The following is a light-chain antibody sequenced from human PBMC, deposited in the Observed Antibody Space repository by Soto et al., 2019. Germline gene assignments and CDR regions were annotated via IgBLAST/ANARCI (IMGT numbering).Light chain of an antibody. CDR1: ETISNQ. J-gene: IGKJ2*02. V-gene: IGKV3-11*01. CDR3: QHRSDWPPICT. CDR2: DAS. Sequence: EVVLTQSPATLSLCPGESATLSCRASETISNQLAWYQQKPGQAPRLLMYDASHRVTGIPARFSGSGSGTDFTLIISSLEPADFAVYYCQHRSDWPPICTFGQGTKVDIK.